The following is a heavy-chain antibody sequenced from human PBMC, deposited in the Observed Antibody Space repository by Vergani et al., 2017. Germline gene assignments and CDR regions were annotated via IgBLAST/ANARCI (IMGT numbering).Heavy chain of an antibody. J-gene: IGHJ6*02. CDR2: ISGSGGST. CDR1: GFTFSSYA. Sequence: EVQLLESGGGLVQPGGSLRLSCAASGFTFSSYAMSWVRQAPGKGLEWVSAISGSGGSTYYADSVKGRFTISRDNSKNTLYLQMNSLRAEDTAVYYCARDQAMTTVTPELYYYGMDVWGQGTTVTVSS. V-gene: IGHV3-23*01. D-gene: IGHD4-17*01. CDR3: ARDQAMTTVTPELYYYGMDV.